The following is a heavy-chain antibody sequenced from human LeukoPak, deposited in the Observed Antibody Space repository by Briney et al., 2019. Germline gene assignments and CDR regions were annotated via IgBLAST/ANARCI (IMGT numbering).Heavy chain of an antibody. D-gene: IGHD3-10*01. V-gene: IGHV1-2*02. CDR2: INPNSGGT. CDR3: ASSNYYGSGSYMFWFDP. Sequence: AASVKVSCKASGYTFTGYYMHWVRQAPGQGLEWMGWINPNSGGTNYAQKFQGRVTITADESTSTAYMELSSLRSEDTAVYYCASSNYYGSGSYMFWFDPWGQGTLVTVSS. J-gene: IGHJ5*02. CDR1: GYTFTGYY.